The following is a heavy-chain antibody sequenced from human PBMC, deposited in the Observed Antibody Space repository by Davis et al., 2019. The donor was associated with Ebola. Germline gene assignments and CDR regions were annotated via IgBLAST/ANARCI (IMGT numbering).Heavy chain of an antibody. Sequence: GESLKISCKGSGYRFSSYWIGWVRQMPGKGLEWMGIIYPDDSDTRYSPSFQGQITISADKSTDTAYLQWSSLKASDTAMYYCAKTRKEMTTSPGFDYWGQGTLVTVSS. CDR3: AKTRKEMTTSPGFDY. CDR2: IYPDDSDT. CDR1: GYRFSSYW. D-gene: IGHD5-24*01. J-gene: IGHJ4*02. V-gene: IGHV5-51*01.